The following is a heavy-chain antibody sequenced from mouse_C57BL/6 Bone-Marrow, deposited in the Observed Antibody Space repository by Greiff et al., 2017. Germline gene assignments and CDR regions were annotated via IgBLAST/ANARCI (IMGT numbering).Heavy chain of an antibody. V-gene: IGHV1-69*01. CDR1: GYTFTSYW. CDR2: IDPSDSYT. CDR3: ARTKGLRRYFDY. J-gene: IGHJ2*01. D-gene: IGHD2-4*01. Sequence: QVQLQQPGAELVMPGASVKLSCKASGYTFTSYWMHWVKQRPGQGLEWIGEIDPSDSYTNYNQKFKGKSTLTVDKSSSTAYMQLSSLTSEDSAVYYWARTKGLRRYFDYWGQGTTLTVSS.